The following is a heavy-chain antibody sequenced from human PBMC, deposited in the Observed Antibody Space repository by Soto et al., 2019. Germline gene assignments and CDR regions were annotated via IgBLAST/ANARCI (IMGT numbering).Heavy chain of an antibody. Sequence: VQSGAEVKRPGSSVKVSCKASGGTFNNYVLSWVRQAPGQGLEWVGGIIPIFNSANYAQKFQGRVTITADDSTSTAYMELRSLRPDDTAVYYCAREVTVASYSFDFWGQGTLVTVSS. J-gene: IGHJ4*02. D-gene: IGHD5-12*01. CDR3: AREVTVASYSFDF. CDR2: IIPIFNSA. CDR1: GGTFNNYV. V-gene: IGHV1-69*01.